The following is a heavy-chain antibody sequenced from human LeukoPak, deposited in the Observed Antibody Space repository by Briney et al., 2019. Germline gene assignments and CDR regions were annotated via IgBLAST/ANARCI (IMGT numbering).Heavy chain of an antibody. Sequence: SETLSLTCTVSGGSISSYYWSWIRQPPGKGLEWIGYTYYSGSTNYNPSLKSRVTISVDTSKNQFSLKLSSVTAADTAVYYCARELYSSGWYDGGYWFDPWGQGTLVTVSS. CDR2: TYYSGST. CDR3: ARELYSSGWYDGGYWFDP. V-gene: IGHV4-59*01. J-gene: IGHJ5*02. D-gene: IGHD6-19*01. CDR1: GGSISSYY.